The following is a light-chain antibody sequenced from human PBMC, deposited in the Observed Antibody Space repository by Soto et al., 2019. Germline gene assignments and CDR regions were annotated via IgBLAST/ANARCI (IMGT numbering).Light chain of an antibody. CDR3: QQYGSSPWT. V-gene: IGKV3-20*01. Sequence: EILMTQSPDTLSVSPGERATLSCRASQSVSSSYLAWYQQKPGQAPRLLIYGASSRATGIPDRFSGSGSGTDFTLTISRQEPEDFAVYYCQQYGSSPWTFGQGTKVDIK. CDR1: QSVSSSY. J-gene: IGKJ1*01. CDR2: GAS.